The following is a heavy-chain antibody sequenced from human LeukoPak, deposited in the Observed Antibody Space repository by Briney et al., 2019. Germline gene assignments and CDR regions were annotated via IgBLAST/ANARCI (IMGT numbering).Heavy chain of an antibody. Sequence: GASVKVSCKASGYDFTKYAVQWVRQAPGQRLEWMGWIDAGNGRTKYSQDVQGRVTISRDTSASIAYMELRSLRSDDTAVYYCARDRRRWMGAAALYYFDYWGQGTLVTVSS. V-gene: IGHV1-3*01. CDR3: ARDRRRWMGAAALYYFDY. J-gene: IGHJ4*02. D-gene: IGHD6-13*01. CDR1: GYDFTKYA. CDR2: IDAGNGRT.